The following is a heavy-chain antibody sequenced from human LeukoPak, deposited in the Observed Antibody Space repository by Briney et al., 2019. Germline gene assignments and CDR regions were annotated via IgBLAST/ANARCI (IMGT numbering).Heavy chain of an antibody. CDR3: ARPYDSSGNDLGY. J-gene: IGHJ4*02. Sequence: AAVKVSCKASGYTFTNFGISWVRQAPGQGLEWMGWISPYTGDTNHAQQFQGRVTMTTDTSTSTAYMELRSLRSDDTAVYYCARPYDSSGNDLGYWGQGTLVTV. D-gene: IGHD3-22*01. CDR2: ISPYTGDT. CDR1: GYTFTNFG. V-gene: IGHV1-18*01.